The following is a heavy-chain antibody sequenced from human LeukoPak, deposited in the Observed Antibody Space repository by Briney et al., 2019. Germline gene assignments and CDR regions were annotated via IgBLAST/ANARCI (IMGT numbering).Heavy chain of an antibody. CDR2: IWQVVREK. V-gene: IGHV3-7*05. CDR3: ARDNWGTPNGVDVFDI. CDR1: GFPFTTYW. D-gene: IGHD7-27*01. Sequence: TGGYLRLSGTAPGFPFTTYWMTWVRQAQGKGLEWVADIWQVVREKRYVDSVKGRFPISRDNAKNLLYLQMNSLRAEDTAVYYCARDNWGTPNGVDVFDIWGQGTMVTVSS. J-gene: IGHJ3*02.